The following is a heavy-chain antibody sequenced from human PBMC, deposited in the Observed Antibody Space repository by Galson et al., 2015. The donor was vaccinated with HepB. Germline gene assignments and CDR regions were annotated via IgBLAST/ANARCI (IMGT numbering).Heavy chain of an antibody. D-gene: IGHD1-26*01. J-gene: IGHJ5*02. V-gene: IGHV1-3*01. CDR1: GYTFTSYA. CDR3: AADRRIVGGLFDP. Sequence: SVKVSCKASGYTFTSYAMHWVRQAPGQRLEWMGWINAGNGNTKYSQKFQERVTFTRDVSTSTAYMELSSLRSEDTAVYYCAADRRIVGGLFDPWGQGTLVSVSS. CDR2: INAGNGNT.